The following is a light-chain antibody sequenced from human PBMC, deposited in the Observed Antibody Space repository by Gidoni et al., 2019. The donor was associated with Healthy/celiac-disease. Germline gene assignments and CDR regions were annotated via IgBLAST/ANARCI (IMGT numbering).Light chain of an antibody. CDR2: KAS. CDR3: KQYSSYSWT. Sequence: DIQMTQSPPTLSAFVGDRVTITCRASPSISSWLAWYQQKPGKAPNLLISKASTLESGVPSRFSGSGAGTEFALTISSLQPDDFATYYCKQYSSYSWTFXQXTKVEIK. J-gene: IGKJ1*01. CDR1: PSISSW. V-gene: IGKV1-5*03.